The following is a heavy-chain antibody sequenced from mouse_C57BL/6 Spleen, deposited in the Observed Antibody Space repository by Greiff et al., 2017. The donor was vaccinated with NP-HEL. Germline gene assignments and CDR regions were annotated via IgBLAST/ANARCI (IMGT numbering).Heavy chain of an antibody. CDR2: IHPNSGST. D-gene: IGHD1-1*01. CDR1: GYTFTSYW. Sequence: VQLQQPVAELVKPGASVKLSCKASGYTFTSYWMHWVKQRPGQGLEWIGMIHPNSGSTNYNEKFKSKATLTVDKSSSTAYMQLSSLTSEDSAVYYCARKITTVVFDVWGTGTTVTVSS. CDR3: ARKITTVVFDV. V-gene: IGHV1-64*01. J-gene: IGHJ1*03.